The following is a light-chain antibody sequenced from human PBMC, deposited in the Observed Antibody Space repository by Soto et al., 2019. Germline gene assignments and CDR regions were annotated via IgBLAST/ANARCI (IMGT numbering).Light chain of an antibody. V-gene: IGKV3-11*01. J-gene: IGKJ4*01. CDR2: DTS. CDR3: QQRFSWTPS. Sequence: EIGLTQSPATLSLSPGDRATLSCRASQSVSRYLAWYQQKPGQAPRLLIHDTSTRATGVPDTFSGRGSGTEFTLTISTLEPEDSAMYYCQQRFSWTPSLGGGTHVEIK. CDR1: QSVSRY.